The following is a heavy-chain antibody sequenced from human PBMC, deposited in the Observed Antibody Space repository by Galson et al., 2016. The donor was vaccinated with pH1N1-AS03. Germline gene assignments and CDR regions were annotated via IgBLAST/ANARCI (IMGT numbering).Heavy chain of an antibody. CDR3: VRGSGYYFDS. D-gene: IGHD3-3*01. CDR2: NRYYGSSE. Sequence: SLRLSCAASGFTLRTYDMHWVRQAPGKGLEWVGINRYYGSSEYYGDSMKGRISISRDNSQNTISLQMNSLRGEDTAVYYCVRGSGYYFDSWGQGTLVIVSS. V-gene: IGHV3-33*01. CDR1: GFTLRTYD. J-gene: IGHJ4*02.